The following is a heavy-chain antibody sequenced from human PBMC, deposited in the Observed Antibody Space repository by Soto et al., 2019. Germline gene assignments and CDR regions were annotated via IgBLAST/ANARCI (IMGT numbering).Heavy chain of an antibody. CDR1: GFTFSSYS. Sequence: GSLRLSCASSGFTFSSYSMNSVRQAPGKGLEWVSSISSSSSYIYYADSVKGRFTISRDNAKNSLYLQMNSLRAEDTAVYYCASPSGWSKTFDYWGQGTLVTVSS. CDR2: ISSSSSYI. J-gene: IGHJ4*02. V-gene: IGHV3-21*01. CDR3: ASPSGWSKTFDY. D-gene: IGHD6-19*01.